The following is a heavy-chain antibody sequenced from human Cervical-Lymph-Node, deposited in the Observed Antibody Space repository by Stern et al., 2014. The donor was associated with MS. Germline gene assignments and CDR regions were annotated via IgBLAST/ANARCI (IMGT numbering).Heavy chain of an antibody. V-gene: IGHV4-59*01. CDR3: ARSRDAYSPLAY. Sequence: QVQLQESGPGLVKPSETLSLTCTVSGGSISGYDCSWIRQPPGKGLEWIGHIYYSGSTNYIPSLKSRVSISIDTPKNQFSLKLSSVTAADTAVYYCARSRDAYSPLAYGGQGALGTVSA. D-gene: IGHD5-24*01. J-gene: IGHJ4*02. CDR1: GGSISGYD. CDR2: IYYSGST.